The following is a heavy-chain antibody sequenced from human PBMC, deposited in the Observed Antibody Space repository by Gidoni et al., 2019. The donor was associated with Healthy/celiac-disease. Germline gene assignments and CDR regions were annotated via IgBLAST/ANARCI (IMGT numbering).Heavy chain of an antibody. J-gene: IGHJ4*02. CDR3: AREWYSGSYKHFDY. V-gene: IGHV4-30-2*01. CDR1: GGSISSGGYS. D-gene: IGHD1-26*01. CDR2: IYHSGST. Sequence: QLQLQESGSGLVKPSQTLSLTCAVSGGSISSGGYSWSWIRQPPGKGLEWIGYIYHSGSTYYNPSLKSRVTISVDRSKNQFSLKLSSVTAADTAVYYCAREWYSGSYKHFDYWGQGTLVTVSS.